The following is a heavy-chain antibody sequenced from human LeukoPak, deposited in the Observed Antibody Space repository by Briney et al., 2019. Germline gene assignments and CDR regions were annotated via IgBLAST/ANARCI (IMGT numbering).Heavy chain of an antibody. CDR2: IYYSGST. Sequence: PSETLSLTCTVSGGSISSSSYYWGWIRQPPGKGLEWIGNIYYSGSTYYNPSLKSRVTISVDTSKNQFSLKLSSVTAADTAVYYCPRHTITGIDYWGQGTLVAVSS. D-gene: IGHD1-20*01. J-gene: IGHJ4*02. CDR1: GGSISSSSYY. CDR3: PRHTITGIDY. V-gene: IGHV4-39*01.